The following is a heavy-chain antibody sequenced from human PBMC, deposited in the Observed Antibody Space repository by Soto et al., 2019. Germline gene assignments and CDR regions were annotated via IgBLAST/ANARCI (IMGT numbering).Heavy chain of an antibody. J-gene: IGHJ6*02. CDR3: AKDYGDYADYYYYGMDV. Sequence: GGSLRLSCAASGFTFSSYGMHWVRQAPGKGLEWVAVISYDGSNKYYADSVKGRFTISRDNSKNTLYLQMNSLRAEDTAVYYCAKDYGDYADYYYYGMDVWGQGTTVTVSS. CDR2: ISYDGSNK. V-gene: IGHV3-30*18. D-gene: IGHD4-17*01. CDR1: GFTFSSYG.